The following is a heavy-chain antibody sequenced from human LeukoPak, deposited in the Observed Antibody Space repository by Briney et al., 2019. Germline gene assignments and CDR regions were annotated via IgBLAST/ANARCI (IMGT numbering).Heavy chain of an antibody. V-gene: IGHV1-18*01. CDR2: ISAYNGNT. CDR3: ARVRAVDPDYYYYYYMDV. D-gene: IGHD5-18*01. Sequence: VSVKVSCKASGYTFTSYGISWVRQAPGQGLEWMGWISAYNGNTNYAQKLQGRVTMTTDTSTSTAYMELRSLRSDDTAVYYCARVRAVDPDYYYYYYMDVWGKGTTVTISS. CDR1: GYTFTSYG. J-gene: IGHJ6*03.